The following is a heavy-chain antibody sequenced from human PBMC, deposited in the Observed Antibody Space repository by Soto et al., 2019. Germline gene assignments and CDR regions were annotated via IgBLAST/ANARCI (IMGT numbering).Heavy chain of an antibody. J-gene: IGHJ4*02. V-gene: IGHV1-18*01. CDR1: GYTFTSYG. CDR2: ISAYNGNT. CDR3: ARGWMTTVTTSGFDY. D-gene: IGHD4-17*01. Sequence: GASVKVSCKASGYTFTSYGISWVRQAPGQGLEWMGWISAYNGNTNYAQKLQGRVTMTTDTSTSTAYMELRSLRSDDTAVYYCARGWMTTVTTSGFDYWGQGTLVTVSS.